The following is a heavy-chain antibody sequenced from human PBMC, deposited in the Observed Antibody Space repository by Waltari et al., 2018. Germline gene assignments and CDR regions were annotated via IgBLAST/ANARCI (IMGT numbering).Heavy chain of an antibody. CDR2: TFADGPT. V-gene: IGHV3-66*02. CDR1: VSKIEMNF. Sequence: EVFLQQFGGDLVLPGGYLKLSCVVSVSKIEMNFPNWLRQAPGKGLEWISVTFADGPTHYSDSVRGRFVISRDKSENTLYLQMNIVRPDDSSVYYCSRGGHPNSWGQGTLVTVSS. J-gene: IGHJ1*01. D-gene: IGHD2-15*01. CDR3: SRGGHPNS.